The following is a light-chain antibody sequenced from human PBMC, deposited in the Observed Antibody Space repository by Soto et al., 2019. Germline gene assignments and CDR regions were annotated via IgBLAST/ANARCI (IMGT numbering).Light chain of an antibody. V-gene: IGKV1-5*03. Sequence: DIQMTQSPSTLSASVGDRVTITRRASQNINKWLAWYQQKPGKAPKLLIYEASTLEGGVPSRFSGSGSRTEFTLTISSLQPDDFATYWCQQYKSYSTFGQGTKVDIK. J-gene: IGKJ1*01. CDR3: QQYKSYST. CDR1: QNINKW. CDR2: EAS.